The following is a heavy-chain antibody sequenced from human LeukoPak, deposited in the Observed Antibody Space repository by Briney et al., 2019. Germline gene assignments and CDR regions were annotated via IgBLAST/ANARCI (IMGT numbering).Heavy chain of an antibody. CDR1: GFTFSDYY. CDR2: ISSSGYT. CDR3: ARVLGIAAAEGYYFDY. D-gene: IGHD6-13*01. J-gene: IGHJ4*02. Sequence: GSLRLSCAASGFTFSDYYMSWIRQAPGKGLEWVSYISSSGYTNYADSVKGRFTISGDNAKNSLNLQMHSLRAEDTAVYYCARVLGIAAAEGYYFDYWGQGTLVTVSS. V-gene: IGHV3-11*05.